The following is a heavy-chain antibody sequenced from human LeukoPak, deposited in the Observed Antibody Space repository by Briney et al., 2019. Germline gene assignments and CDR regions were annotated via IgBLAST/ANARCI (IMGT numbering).Heavy chain of an antibody. CDR1: GGSFSGYY. V-gene: IGHV4-34*01. CDR3: ASGLRYFDLYY. D-gene: IGHD3-9*01. J-gene: IGHJ4*02. Sequence: SETLSLTCAVYGGSFSGYYWSWIRQPPGKGLEWIGEINHSGSTNYNPSLKSRVTISVDTSKNQFSLKLSPVTAADTAVYYCASGLRYFDLYYWGQGTLVTVSS. CDR2: INHSGST.